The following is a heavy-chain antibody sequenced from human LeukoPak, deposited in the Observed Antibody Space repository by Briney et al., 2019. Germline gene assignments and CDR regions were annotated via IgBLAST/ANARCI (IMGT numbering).Heavy chain of an antibody. CDR3: ARKRSYYYDSSGYLLEYYFDY. D-gene: IGHD3-22*01. Sequence: SETLSLTCAVYGGSFSGYYWSWIRQPPGKGLEWIGEINHSGSTNYSPSLKSRVTISVDTSKNQFSLKLSSVTAADTAVYYCARKRSYYYDSSGYLLEYYFDYWGQGTLVTVSS. CDR2: INHSGST. J-gene: IGHJ4*02. CDR1: GGSFSGYY. V-gene: IGHV4-34*01.